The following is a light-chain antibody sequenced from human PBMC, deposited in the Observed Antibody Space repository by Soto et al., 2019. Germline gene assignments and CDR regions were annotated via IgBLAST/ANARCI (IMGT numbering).Light chain of an antibody. CDR2: DAS. CDR3: QEYNNWPPLT. Sequence: EIVVTQSPATLSVSPGERVTLSCRASQSVSRNLAWYQQRPGQAPRLLIFDASTRATGVPARFSGGGSGTDFTLTISSLQSEDFAVYYCQEYNNWPPLTFGQGTRWIS. CDR1: QSVSRN. V-gene: IGKV3-15*01. J-gene: IGKJ1*01.